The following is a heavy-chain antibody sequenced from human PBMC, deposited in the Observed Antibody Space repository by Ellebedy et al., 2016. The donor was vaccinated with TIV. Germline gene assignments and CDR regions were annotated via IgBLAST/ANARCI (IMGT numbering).Heavy chain of an antibody. CDR1: GYTFTSHD. Sequence: AASVKVSCKASGYTFTSHDINWVRQATGQGLEWMGWLKPNSGNTGYAQKFQGRVTLTRNTSIYTVYMELSSLRSDDTAVYYCARRLAARAPIGYWGQGTLVTVSS. CDR3: ARRLAARAPIGY. D-gene: IGHD6-6*01. V-gene: IGHV1-8*01. CDR2: LKPNSGNT. J-gene: IGHJ4*02.